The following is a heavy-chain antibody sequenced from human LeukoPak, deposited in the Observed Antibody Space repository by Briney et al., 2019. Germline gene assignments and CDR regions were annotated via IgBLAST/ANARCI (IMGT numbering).Heavy chain of an antibody. V-gene: IGHV3-7*01. CDR3: ARDLWGTTVTTDYFDS. CDR2: IKEDGSEK. Sequence: PGGSLRLSCAASGFMFSSYWMSWVRQAPGKGLEWVADIKEDGSEKSYADSVKGRFTISRDNAKNSLYLQMISLRVEDMAVYYCARDLWGTTVTTDYFDSWGQGTLVTVSS. D-gene: IGHD4-17*01. J-gene: IGHJ4*02. CDR1: GFMFSSYW.